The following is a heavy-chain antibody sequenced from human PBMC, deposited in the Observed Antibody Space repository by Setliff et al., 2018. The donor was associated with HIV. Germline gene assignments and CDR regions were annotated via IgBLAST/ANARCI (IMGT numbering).Heavy chain of an antibody. CDR2: IYYSGGT. CDR3: ARVFRNLPDY. D-gene: IGHD1-1*01. CDR1: GYSISNGYY. Sequence: KPSETLSLTCALSGYSISNGYYWGWIRQPSGKGLEWIGSIYYSGGTYYNPSLKSRVTISVDTSKNQFSLKLSSVTPEDTAVYYCARVFRNLPDYWGQGTLVTVSS. V-gene: IGHV4-38-2*01. J-gene: IGHJ4*02.